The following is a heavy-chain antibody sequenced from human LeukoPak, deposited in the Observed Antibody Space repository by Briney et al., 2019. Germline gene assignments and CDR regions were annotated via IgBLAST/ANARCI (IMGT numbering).Heavy chain of an antibody. CDR2: INPNSGGT. Sequence: GASVKVSCKASGYTFTGYYMHWVRQAPGQGLEWMGWINPNSGGTNYAQKFQGRVTMTRDTSISTAYMELSRLRSDDTAVYYCARWGYYYDSSGYYRRSNYFDYWGQGTLVIVSS. CDR3: ARWGYYYDSSGYYRRSNYFDY. CDR1: GYTFTGYY. V-gene: IGHV1-2*02. D-gene: IGHD3-22*01. J-gene: IGHJ4*02.